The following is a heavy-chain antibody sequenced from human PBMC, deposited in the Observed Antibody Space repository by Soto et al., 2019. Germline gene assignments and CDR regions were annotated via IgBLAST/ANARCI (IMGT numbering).Heavy chain of an antibody. V-gene: IGHV1-3*01. J-gene: IGHJ6*02. D-gene: IGHD6-13*01. CDR1: GNTFTNYA. CDR2: INAGKGNT. CDR3: ASSNIVAAPYGMDV. Sequence: GASVEVSCKASGNTFTNYAMHWVRQAPGQRLEWMGWINAGKGNTKYSQKFQGRVTITRDTSASTAYMELSSLRSEDTAVYYCASSNIVAAPYGMDVWGQGTTVTVSS.